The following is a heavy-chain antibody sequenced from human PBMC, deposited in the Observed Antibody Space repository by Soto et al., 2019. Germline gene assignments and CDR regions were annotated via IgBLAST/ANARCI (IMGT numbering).Heavy chain of an antibody. V-gene: IGHV3-33*01. J-gene: IGHJ3*02. CDR3: AREPGVYYYSSGDAFDI. D-gene: IGHD3-22*01. Sequence: GGSLRLSCAASGFTFSSYGMHWVRQAPGKGLAWVAVIWYDGSNKYYADSVKGRFTISRDNSKNTLYLQMNSLRAEDTAVYYCAREPGVYYYSSGDAFDIWGQGTMVTVSS. CDR2: IWYDGSNK. CDR1: GFTFSSYG.